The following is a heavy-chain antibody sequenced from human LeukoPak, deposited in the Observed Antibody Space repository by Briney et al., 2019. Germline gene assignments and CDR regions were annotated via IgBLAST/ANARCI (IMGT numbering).Heavy chain of an antibody. CDR3: ARPHYYDSSGYYFGFDY. CDR2: TSSSGSTI. V-gene: IGHV3-48*04. Sequence: GGSLRLSCAASGFTFSSYWMNWVRQAPGKGLEWVSYTSSSGSTIYYADSVKGRFTISRDNAKNSLYLQMNSLRAEDTAVYYCARPHYYDSSGYYFGFDYWGQGTLVTVSS. D-gene: IGHD3-22*01. CDR1: GFTFSSYW. J-gene: IGHJ4*02.